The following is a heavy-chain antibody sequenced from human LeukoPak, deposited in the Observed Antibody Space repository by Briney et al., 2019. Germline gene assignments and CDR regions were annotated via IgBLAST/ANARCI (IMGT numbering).Heavy chain of an antibody. CDR3: ARRTDASAFDI. CDR2: ISSRGDTI. CDR1: GFTFSDYY. J-gene: IGHJ3*02. D-gene: IGHD1-1*01. V-gene: IGHV3-11*04. Sequence: GGSLRLSCAASGFTFSDYYMSWIRQAPGKGLEWVSYISSRGDTIYYTDSVKGRFTISRDNAKNSLYLQMNSLRAEDTAVYYCARRTDASAFDIWGQGTMVTVSS.